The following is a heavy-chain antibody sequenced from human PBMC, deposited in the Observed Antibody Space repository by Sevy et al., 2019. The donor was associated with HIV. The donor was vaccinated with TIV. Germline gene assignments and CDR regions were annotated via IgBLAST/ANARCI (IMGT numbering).Heavy chain of an antibody. CDR2: ISYDGSNK. CDR3: ARGEGIRDYYDSSGYWEAADAFDI. J-gene: IGHJ3*02. Sequence: GGSLRLSCAASGFTFSSYAMHWVRQAPGKGLEWVAVISYDGSNKYYADSVKGRFTISRDNSKNTLYLQMNSLRAEDTAVYYCARGEGIRDYYDSSGYWEAADAFDIWGQGTMVTVSS. D-gene: IGHD3-22*01. CDR1: GFTFSSYA. V-gene: IGHV3-30-3*01.